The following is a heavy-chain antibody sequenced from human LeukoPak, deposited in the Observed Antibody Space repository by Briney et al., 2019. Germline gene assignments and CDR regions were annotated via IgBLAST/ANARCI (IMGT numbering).Heavy chain of an antibody. D-gene: IGHD6-13*01. CDR3: ARGPYSSSWSPFDY. CDR2: IIPIFGTA. V-gene: IGHV1-69*05. CDR1: GGTFSSYA. Sequence: RASVKVSCKASGGTFSSYAISWVRQAPGQGLEWMGGIIPIFGTANYAQKFQGRVTITTDESTSTAYMELSSLRSEDTAVYYCARGPYSSSWSPFDYWGQGTLVTVSS. J-gene: IGHJ4*02.